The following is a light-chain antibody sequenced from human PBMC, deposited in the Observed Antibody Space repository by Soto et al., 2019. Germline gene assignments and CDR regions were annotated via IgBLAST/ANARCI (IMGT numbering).Light chain of an antibody. CDR1: QSVSSN. J-gene: IGKJ5*01. CDR2: GAS. Sequence: EIVMTQTPATLSVSPGERATLSCRASQSVSSNLAWYQQKPGQAPRLLIYGASSRATGIPDRFSGSGSGTDFTLTISLLEPEDGAVYYCQVYGIPLITFGHGGRL. CDR3: QVYGIPLIT. V-gene: IGKV3-20*01.